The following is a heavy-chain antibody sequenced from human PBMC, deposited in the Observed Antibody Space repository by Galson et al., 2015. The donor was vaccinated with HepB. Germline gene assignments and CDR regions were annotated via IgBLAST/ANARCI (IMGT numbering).Heavy chain of an antibody. Sequence: SVKVSCKASGYTFTSYAMNWVRQAPGQGLGWMGWINTNTGNPTYAQGFTGRFVFSLDTSVSTAYLQISSLKAEDTAVYYCARDPPRGDESWFDPWGQGTLVTVSS. D-gene: IGHD3-16*01. CDR3: ARDPPRGDESWFDP. V-gene: IGHV7-4-1*02. CDR2: INTNTGNP. J-gene: IGHJ5*02. CDR1: GYTFTSYA.